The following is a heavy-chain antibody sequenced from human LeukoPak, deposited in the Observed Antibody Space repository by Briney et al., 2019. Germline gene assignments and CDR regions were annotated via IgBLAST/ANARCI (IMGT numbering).Heavy chain of an antibody. CDR1: GFTFNDYY. CDR3: ATEVGVSASAYDV. V-gene: IGHV3-11*01. J-gene: IGHJ3*01. Sequence: GGSLRLSCEASGFTFNDYYMSWIRQAPGKGLEWVAYTGSSGRNIKYGDSVKGRFTISRDNAKNSVQLQMNSLRVEDTALYYCATEVGVSASAYDVWGQGTMVTVSS. D-gene: IGHD3-16*01. CDR2: TGSSGRNI.